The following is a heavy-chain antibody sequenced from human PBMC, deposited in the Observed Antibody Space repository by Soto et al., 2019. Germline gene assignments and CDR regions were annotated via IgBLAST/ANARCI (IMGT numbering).Heavy chain of an antibody. CDR1: GYTFTGYY. J-gene: IGHJ5*02. V-gene: IGHV1-2*02. Sequence: QVQLVQSGAEVKKPGASVKVSCKASGYTFTGYYMHWVRQAPGQGLEWMGWINPNSGGTNYAQKFQGRVTMTRDTSISTAYRELSRLRSDDTAVYYCARGGYDILTQTDNWFDPWGQGTLVTVSS. D-gene: IGHD3-9*01. CDR2: INPNSGGT. CDR3: ARGGYDILTQTDNWFDP.